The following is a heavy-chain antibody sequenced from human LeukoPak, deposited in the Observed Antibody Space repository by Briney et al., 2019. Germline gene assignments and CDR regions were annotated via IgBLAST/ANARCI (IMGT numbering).Heavy chain of an antibody. CDR3: ARDLSSGYDWYYYYYGMDV. CDR2: ISYDGSNK. D-gene: IGHD5-12*01. CDR1: GFTFSSYA. J-gene: IGHJ6*02. Sequence: GRSLRLSCAASGFTFSSYAMHWVRQAPGKGLEWVAVISYDGSNKYYADSVKGRFTISRDNSKNTLYLQMNSLRAEDTAVYYCARDLSSGYDWYYYYYGMDVWGQGTTVTVSS. V-gene: IGHV3-30-3*01.